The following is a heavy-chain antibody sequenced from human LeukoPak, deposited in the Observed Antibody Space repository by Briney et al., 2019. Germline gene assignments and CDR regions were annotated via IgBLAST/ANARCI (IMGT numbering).Heavy chain of an antibody. CDR1: GYTLTELS. CDR2: FDPEDGET. V-gene: IGHV1-24*01. CDR3: ARDALRQWLVLDAFDI. D-gene: IGHD6-19*01. Sequence: GASVKVSCKVSGYTLTELSMHWVRQAPGKGLEWMGGFDPEDGETIYAQKFQGRVTMTTDTSTSTAYMELRSLRSDDTAVYYCARDALRQWLVLDAFDIWGQGTMVTVSS. J-gene: IGHJ3*02.